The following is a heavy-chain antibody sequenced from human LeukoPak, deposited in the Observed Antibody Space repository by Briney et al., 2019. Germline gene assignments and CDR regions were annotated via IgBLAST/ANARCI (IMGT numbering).Heavy chain of an antibody. V-gene: IGHV4-59*12. CDR1: GGSINSYY. D-gene: IGHD5-12*01. CDR2: IYYIGKT. CDR3: AREWHHVFDY. Sequence: SETLSLTCKVSGGSINSYYWSWIRQPPGKGLEWVGYIYYIGKTNYNPSLKSRVIMSVDKSKNQFSLKLRSVTAADTAVYYCAREWHHVFDYWGQGNLVTVSS. J-gene: IGHJ4*02.